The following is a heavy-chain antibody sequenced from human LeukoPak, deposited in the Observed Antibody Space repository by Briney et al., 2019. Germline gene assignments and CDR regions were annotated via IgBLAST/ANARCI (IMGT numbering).Heavy chain of an antibody. CDR1: GFSLSTYG. J-gene: IGHJ4*02. D-gene: IGHD6-19*01. CDR2: ITGTGGST. CDR3: AKDHGTAVAGFYY. V-gene: IGHV3-23*01. Sequence: PGASLRLSCADSGFSLSTYGVSWVRQPPRTGREWASGITGTGGSTYYADSVGGRFTVSRDTSKNTLYLQMNSLRAEDTAIYYCAKDHGTAVAGFYYWGQGTLVTVSS.